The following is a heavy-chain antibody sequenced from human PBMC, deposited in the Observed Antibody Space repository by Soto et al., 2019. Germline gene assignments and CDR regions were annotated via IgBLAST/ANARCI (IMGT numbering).Heavy chain of an antibody. CDR2: IDWDDDK. CDR3: ARVTTVTNYMDV. Sequence: SGPTLVNPTQTLTLTCTFSGFSLSTSGMCVSWIRQPPGKALEWLARIDWDDDKYYSTSLTTRLTISKDTSKNQVVLTMTNMDPVDTATYYCARVTTVTNYMDVWGKGTTVTVSS. CDR1: GFSLSTSGMC. V-gene: IGHV2-70*11. J-gene: IGHJ6*03. D-gene: IGHD4-17*01.